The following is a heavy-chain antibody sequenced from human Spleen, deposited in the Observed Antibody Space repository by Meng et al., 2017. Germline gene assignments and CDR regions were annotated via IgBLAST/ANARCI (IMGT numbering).Heavy chain of an antibody. D-gene: IGHD6-19*01. CDR3: VRSSGWVRTGFDP. Sequence: QPKLQESGPGLVERSEALSLTCSVSGGSISTSGYYWGWIRQPPGKGLEWIGSIGHSGITYYTPSLKSRVTVSIDTSKSQFSLKLTSVTAADTAVYYCVRSSGWVRTGFDPWGQGTLVTVSS. J-gene: IGHJ5*02. CDR1: GGSISTSGYY. CDR2: IGHSGIT. V-gene: IGHV4-39*01.